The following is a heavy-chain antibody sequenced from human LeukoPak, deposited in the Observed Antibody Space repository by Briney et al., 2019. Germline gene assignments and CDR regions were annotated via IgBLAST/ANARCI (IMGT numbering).Heavy chain of an antibody. CDR1: GGSISSSSYY. V-gene: IGHV4-39*02. J-gene: IGHJ4*02. D-gene: IGHD6-13*01. Sequence: SETLSLTCSVSGGSISSSSYYWGWIRQPPGKGLEWIGSIYYSGSTYYNPSLKSRVTISVDTSKNQFSLKVSSVTAADTAVYYCAREVVRIAALVYWGQGTLVTVSS. CDR3: AREVVRIAALVY. CDR2: IYYSGST.